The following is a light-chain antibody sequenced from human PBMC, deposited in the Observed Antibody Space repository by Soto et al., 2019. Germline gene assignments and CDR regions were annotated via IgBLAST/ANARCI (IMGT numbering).Light chain of an antibody. Sequence: QSALTQPASVSGSPGQSITISCTGTSSDIGGYNYVSWYQQHPGKAPKLMIYDVNNRPSGVSNRFSGSKSGNTASLTISGLQAEDEADYYCSSYTSTSTIAVFGGGTKVTVL. V-gene: IGLV2-14*03. J-gene: IGLJ2*01. CDR3: SSYTSTSTIAV. CDR1: SSDIGGYNY. CDR2: DVN.